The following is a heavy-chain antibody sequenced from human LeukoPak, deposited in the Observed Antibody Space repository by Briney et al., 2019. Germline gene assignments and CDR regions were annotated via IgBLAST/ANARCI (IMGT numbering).Heavy chain of an antibody. D-gene: IGHD2-2*01. Sequence: GGSLRLSCAASGFTFSSYAMSWVRQAPGKGLEWVSAISGSGGSTYYADSVKGRFTISRDNSKNTLYLQMNSLRAEDTAVYYCARSQRTYCSSTSCYSYYWGQGTLVTVSS. V-gene: IGHV3-23*01. CDR3: ARSQRTYCSSTSCYSYY. J-gene: IGHJ4*02. CDR2: ISGSGGST. CDR1: GFTFSSYA.